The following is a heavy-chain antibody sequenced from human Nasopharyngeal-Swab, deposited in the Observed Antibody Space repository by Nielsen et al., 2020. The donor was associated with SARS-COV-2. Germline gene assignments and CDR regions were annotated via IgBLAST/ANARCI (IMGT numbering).Heavy chain of an antibody. V-gene: IGHV4-34*01. CDR2: IYYSGST. J-gene: IGHJ4*02. CDR3: ARRGYGSGSYSD. CDR1: GGSFSGYY. D-gene: IGHD3-10*01. Sequence: SETLSLTCAVYGGSFSGYYWTWIRQPPGKGLEWIGSIYYSGSTYYNPSLKSRVTISVDTSKNQFSLKLSSVTAADTAVYYCARRGYGSGSYSDWGQGTLVTVSS.